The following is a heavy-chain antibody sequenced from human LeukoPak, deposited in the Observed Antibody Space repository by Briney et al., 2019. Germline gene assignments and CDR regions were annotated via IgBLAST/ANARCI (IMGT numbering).Heavy chain of an antibody. Sequence: SETLSLTCTVSGGSISSSSYYWGWIRQPPGKGLEWTGSIYYSGSTYYNPSLKSRVTISVDTSKNQFSLQLNSVTPEDTAVYYCARAGKTYYYDSSGYYYDYYYYYMDVWGKGTTVTVSS. CDR3: ARAGKTYYYDSSGYYYDYYYYYMDV. J-gene: IGHJ6*03. D-gene: IGHD3-22*01. CDR2: IYYSGST. CDR1: GGSISSSSYY. V-gene: IGHV4-39*07.